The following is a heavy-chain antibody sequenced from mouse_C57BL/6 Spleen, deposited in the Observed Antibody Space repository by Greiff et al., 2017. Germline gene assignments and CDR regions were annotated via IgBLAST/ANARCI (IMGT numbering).Heavy chain of an antibody. CDR3: ASTAQGYWYFDV. V-gene: IGHV1-82*01. CDR2: IYPGDGDT. D-gene: IGHD3-2*02. CDR1: GYAFSSSW. Sequence: QVQLQQSGPELVKPGASVKISCKASGYAFSSSWMNWVKQRPGKGLEWIGRIYPGDGDTNYNGKFKGKATLTADNSSSTAYMQLSSLTSEDSAVYFCASTAQGYWYFDVWGTGTTVTVSS. J-gene: IGHJ1*03.